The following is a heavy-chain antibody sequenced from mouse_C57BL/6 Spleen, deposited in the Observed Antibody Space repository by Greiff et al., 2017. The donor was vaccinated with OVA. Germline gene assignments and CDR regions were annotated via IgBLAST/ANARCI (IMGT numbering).Heavy chain of an antibody. V-gene: IGHV1-53*01. J-gene: IGHJ2*01. CDR3: ANPPGYYGSSYSDY. CDR2: INPYNGGT. D-gene: IGHD1-1*01. Sequence: QVQLQQPGTELVKPGASVKLSCKASGYTFTSYWMHWVKQRPGQGLEWIGVINPYNGGTSYNQKFKGKATLTVDKSSSTAYMEPQHLTTEESAFYYCANPPGYYGSSYSDYWGQGTPLTVSS. CDR1: GYTFTSYW.